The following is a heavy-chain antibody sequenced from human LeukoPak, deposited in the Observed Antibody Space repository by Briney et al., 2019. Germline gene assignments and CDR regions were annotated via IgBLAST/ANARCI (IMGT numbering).Heavy chain of an antibody. CDR2: IYSGDSDT. J-gene: IGHJ4*02. CDR3: ATQTRYSSSWDY. V-gene: IGHV5-51*01. Sequence: AESLNISCAGSAYSFTTYWIGWVRHMPRKGLEWMGIIYSGDSDTRYSPSFQGQVTTSADKTINTAYLHWSSLKASDTAMYYCATQTRYSSSWDYWGQGTLVTVSS. CDR1: AYSFTTYW. D-gene: IGHD6-13*01.